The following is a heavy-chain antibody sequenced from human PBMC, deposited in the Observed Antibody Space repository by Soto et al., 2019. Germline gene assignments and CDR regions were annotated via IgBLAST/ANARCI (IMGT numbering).Heavy chain of an antibody. CDR2: FNPEDGEV. CDR1: GHTLTELS. V-gene: IGHV1-24*01. Sequence: QVQLVQSGAEVKRPGASVMVSCQISGHTLTELSIHWVRQAPGQGLEWVGGFNPEDGEVLSSQSLQGRVTFTQHTVTATVYMELSGPTSDDTAVYYCATPTPLRGTIITNINFDYWGQGTLVTVSS. D-gene: IGHD1-7*01. CDR3: ATPTPLRGTIITNINFDY. J-gene: IGHJ4*02.